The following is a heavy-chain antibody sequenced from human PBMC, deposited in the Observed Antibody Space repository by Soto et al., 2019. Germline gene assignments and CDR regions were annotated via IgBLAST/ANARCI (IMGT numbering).Heavy chain of an antibody. Sequence: ASVKVSCKASVYTFTSYGISWVRQAPGQGLEWMGWISAYNGNTNYAQKLQGRVTMTTDTSTSTAYMELRSLRSDDTAVYYCARGVYDSSGAADAFDIWGQGTMVTVSS. CDR3: ARGVYDSSGAADAFDI. D-gene: IGHD3-22*01. CDR2: ISAYNGNT. V-gene: IGHV1-18*01. CDR1: VYTFTSYG. J-gene: IGHJ3*02.